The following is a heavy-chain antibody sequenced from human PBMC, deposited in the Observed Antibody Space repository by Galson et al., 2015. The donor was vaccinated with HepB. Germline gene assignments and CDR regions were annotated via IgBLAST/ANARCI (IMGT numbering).Heavy chain of an antibody. D-gene: IGHD1-26*01. CDR1: GFTFSSYG. J-gene: IGHJ4*02. CDR2: ISYDGSNK. V-gene: IGHV3-30*18. Sequence: SLRLSCAASGFTFSSYGMHWVRQAPGKGLEWVAVISYDGSNKYYADSVKGRFTISRDNSKNTLYLQMNSLRAEDTAVYYCAKEWSGGSYDYWGQGTLVTVSS. CDR3: AKEWSGGSYDY.